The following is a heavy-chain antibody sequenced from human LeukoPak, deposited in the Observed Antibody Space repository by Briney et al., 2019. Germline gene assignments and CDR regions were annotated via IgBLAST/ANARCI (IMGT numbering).Heavy chain of an antibody. J-gene: IGHJ4*02. CDR2: ISSSSTYI. V-gene: IGHV3-21*01. CDR1: GFTFSTYN. Sequence: PGGSLRLSCAASGFTFSTYNMHWVRQAPGKGLEWVSSISSSSTYIYYTDSVKGRFTISRDNPKSSLYLQMSSLGAEDTAVYFCAKSHEGYFDFWGQGTLVTVSS. CDR3: AKSHEGYFDF.